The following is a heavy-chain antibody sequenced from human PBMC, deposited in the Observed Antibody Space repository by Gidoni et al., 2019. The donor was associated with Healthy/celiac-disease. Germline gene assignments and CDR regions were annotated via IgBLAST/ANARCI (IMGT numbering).Heavy chain of an antibody. CDR3: AKIFDYGSNSDAFDI. CDR1: GLTFSNHG. V-gene: IGHV3-30*18. J-gene: IGHJ3*02. D-gene: IGHD4-17*01. Sequence: QVQLVESGGGVVPPGRSLRLSCAASGLTFSNHGMHWVRQAPGRGLEWVEGIPYDGSKTYYGGSVKGRFTISRDNSKNTYLQMSSLRAEDAAIYYCAKIFDYGSNSDAFDIWGRGTVVTVSS. CDR2: IPYDGSKT.